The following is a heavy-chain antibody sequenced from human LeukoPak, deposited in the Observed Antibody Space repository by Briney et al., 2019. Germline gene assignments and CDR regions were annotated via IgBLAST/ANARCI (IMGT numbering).Heavy chain of an antibody. CDR1: GFIFRDYT. CDR3: ARDGGYTFGYGLDI. J-gene: IGHJ3*02. CDR2: ISGSGEYL. V-gene: IGHV3-21*06. Sequence: GGSLRLSCAASGFIFRDYTVNRVRQAPGKGLEWVSSISGSGEYLYYTDSVKGRFTVSRDNAKNSLFLEMNSLRADDTAVYYCARDGGYTFGYGLDIWGQGTLVSVSS. D-gene: IGHD1-26*01.